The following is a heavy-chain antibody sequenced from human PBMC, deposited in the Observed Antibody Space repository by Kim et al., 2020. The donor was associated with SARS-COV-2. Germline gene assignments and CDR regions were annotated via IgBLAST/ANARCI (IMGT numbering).Heavy chain of an antibody. D-gene: IGHD1-1*01. CDR3: AKGPYNWNDDGSDGWFDP. CDR1: GFTFSNYA. J-gene: IGHJ5*02. Sequence: GGSLRLSCAASGFTFSNYAMSWVRQGPGKGLEWVSVLYGGVSSTYYADSVKGRFTSSRDGAKNTLYLQMNSLRVEDTAVYYCAKGPYNWNDDGSDGWFDPWGQGNLGTVSS. V-gene: IGHV3-23*03. CDR2: LYGGVSST.